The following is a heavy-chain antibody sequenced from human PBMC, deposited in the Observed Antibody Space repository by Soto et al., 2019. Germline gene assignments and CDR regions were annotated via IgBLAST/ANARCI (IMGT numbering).Heavy chain of an antibody. D-gene: IGHD6-13*01. J-gene: IGHJ4*02. CDR1: GYTFTSYA. CDR3: ARERTPGYSSSWPDY. V-gene: IGHV1-3*01. Sequence: ASLKVSCKASGYTFTSYAMHWVRQAPGQRLEWMGWINAGNGNTKYSQKFQGRVTITRDTSASTAYMELSSLRSEDTAVYYCARERTPGYSSSWPDYWGQGTPVTVSS. CDR2: INAGNGNT.